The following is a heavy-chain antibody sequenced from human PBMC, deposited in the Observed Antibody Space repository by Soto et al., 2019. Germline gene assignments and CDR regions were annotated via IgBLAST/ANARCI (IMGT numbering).Heavy chain of an antibody. CDR1: GGSISSGGYY. J-gene: IGHJ4*02. CDR2: IYYSGST. D-gene: IGHD6-13*01. CDR3: ARRHSSSWYLDY. Sequence: QVQLQESGPGLVKPSQTLSLTCTVSGGSISSGGYYWSWIRQHPGKGLEWIGYIYYSGSTYYNPSLKSRVNISVDTSKNQFSLKLSSVTAADTAVYYCARRHSSSWYLDYWGQGTLVTVSS. V-gene: IGHV4-31*03.